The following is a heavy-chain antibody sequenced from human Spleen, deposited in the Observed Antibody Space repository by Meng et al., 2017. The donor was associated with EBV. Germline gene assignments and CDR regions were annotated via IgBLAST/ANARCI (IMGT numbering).Heavy chain of an antibody. V-gene: IGHV4-34*01. CDR3: ARSARGRNSSWYDY. CDR1: GVSFSGYH. CDR2: INHGGST. Sequence: QVQTQLWGAGLLKPSETLCLSCAVEGVSFSGYHCAWIRQPPGKGLEWIGEINHGGSTNYNPSLKSRVTISGDTSKNQFALKLSTVTAADTAVYYCARSARGRNSSWYDYWGPGTLVTVSS. D-gene: IGHD6-13*01. J-gene: IGHJ4*02.